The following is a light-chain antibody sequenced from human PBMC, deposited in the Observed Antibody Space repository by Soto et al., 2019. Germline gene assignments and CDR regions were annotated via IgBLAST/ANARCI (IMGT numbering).Light chain of an antibody. Sequence: SSKSISSYLNLYQQKXGKAHRLMIYAASXLQSGVPSRLCGSGSGTDFTLTISSLQADDAATYYCQVYNGYSEAFGQGTKVDIK. V-gene: IGKV1-39*02. CDR2: AAS. J-gene: IGKJ1*01. CDR3: QVYNGYSEA. CDR1: KSISSY.